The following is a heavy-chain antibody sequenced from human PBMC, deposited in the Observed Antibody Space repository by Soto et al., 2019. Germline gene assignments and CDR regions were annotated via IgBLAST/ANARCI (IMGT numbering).Heavy chain of an antibody. D-gene: IGHD3-9*01. CDR2: MNPNSGNT. CDR3: ARGKLRYFDWLLTGYYYYGMDV. V-gene: IGHV1-8*01. J-gene: IGHJ6*02. CDR1: GYTFTSYD. Sequence: GASVKVSCKASGYTFTSYDINWVRQATGQGLEWMGWMNPNSGNTGYAQKFQGRVTMTRNTSISTAYMELSSLRSEDTAVYYCARGKLRYFDWLLTGYYYYGMDVWGQGTTVTVSS.